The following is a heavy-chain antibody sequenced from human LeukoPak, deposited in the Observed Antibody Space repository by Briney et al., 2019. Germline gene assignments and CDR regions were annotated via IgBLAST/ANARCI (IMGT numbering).Heavy chain of an antibody. J-gene: IGHJ6*03. CDR3: ARVESSWSNYYYYYYMDV. Sequence: LETLSLTCTVSGGSISTSSYYWGWIGQPPGKGLECIGNIYYSGSTYYNPSLKSRVTISVDTSKNQFSLKLSSVTAADTAVYYCARVESSWSNYYYYYYMDVWGKGTTVTVSS. CDR2: IYYSGST. V-gene: IGHV4-39*07. CDR1: GGSISTSSYY. D-gene: IGHD6-13*01.